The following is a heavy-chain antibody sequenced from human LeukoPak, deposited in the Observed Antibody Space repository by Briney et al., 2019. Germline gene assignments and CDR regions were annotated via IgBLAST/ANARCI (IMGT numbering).Heavy chain of an antibody. CDR3: ARDSVAGSDY. V-gene: IGHV4-61*01. J-gene: IGHJ4*02. D-gene: IGHD6-19*01. CDR2: IYYSGSA. Sequence: SETLSLTCTVSGGSVSSGSYYWSWIRQPPGKGLEWIGYIYYSGSANYNPSLKSRVTISVDTSKNQFSLKLSSVTAADTAVYYCARDSVAGSDYWGQGTLVTVSS. CDR1: GGSVSSGSYY.